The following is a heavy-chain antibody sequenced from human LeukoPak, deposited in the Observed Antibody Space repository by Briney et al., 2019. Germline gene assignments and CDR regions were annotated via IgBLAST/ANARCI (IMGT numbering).Heavy chain of an antibody. CDR1: GFTFSSYA. CDR2: ISGSGGST. J-gene: IGHJ3*02. D-gene: IGHD6-19*01. V-gene: IGHV3-23*01. CDR3: VRDHQWTFDI. Sequence: PGGSLRLSCAASGFTFSSYAMSWVRQAPGKGLEWVSGISGSGGSTYYADSVKGRFTISRDNSKNTLYLQMNSLRAEDTAVHYCVRDHQWTFDIWGQGTMVTVSS.